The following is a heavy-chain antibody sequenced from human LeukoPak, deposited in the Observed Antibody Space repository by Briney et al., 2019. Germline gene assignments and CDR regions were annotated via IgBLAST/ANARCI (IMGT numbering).Heavy chain of an antibody. Sequence: ASVKVSCKASGYTFTSYYMHWVRQAPGQGLEWMGWINPNSGGTNYAQKFQGRVTMTRDTSISTAYMELSRLRSDDTAVYYCARGFSSSWIMYNWFDPWGQGTLVTVSS. CDR2: INPNSGGT. CDR3: ARGFSSSWIMYNWFDP. D-gene: IGHD6-13*01. J-gene: IGHJ5*02. V-gene: IGHV1-2*02. CDR1: GYTFTSYY.